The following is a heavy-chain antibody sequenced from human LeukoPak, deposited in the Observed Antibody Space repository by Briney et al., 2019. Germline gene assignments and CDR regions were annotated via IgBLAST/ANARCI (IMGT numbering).Heavy chain of an antibody. CDR1: GFSIGTGYS. D-gene: IGHD3-10*01. V-gene: IGHV4-38-2*02. Sequence: SETLSLACSVSGFSIGTGYSWGWIRQPPGKGLEWIGTIYHRGNTYYNPSLMCRVTISLDTSKNQFSLRLTSVTAADTALYYCAREVESWFGDLLSYFDSWGQGTQVTVSS. CDR3: AREVESWFGDLLSYFDS. CDR2: IYHRGNT. J-gene: IGHJ4*02.